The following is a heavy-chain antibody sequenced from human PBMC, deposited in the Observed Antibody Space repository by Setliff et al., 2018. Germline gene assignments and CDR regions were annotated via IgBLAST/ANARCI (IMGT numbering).Heavy chain of an antibody. Sequence: GGSLRLSCAASGFTFGSYWMSWVRQAPGKGLEWVANTKQDGSQKYYADSVKGRFTISRDNAKNTLYLQMSSLGAEDTAVYYCATSGSYHGPLIWGQGALVTVSS. J-gene: IGHJ4*02. D-gene: IGHD1-26*01. CDR3: ATSGSYHGPLI. CDR1: GFTFGSYW. V-gene: IGHV3-7*01. CDR2: TKQDGSQK.